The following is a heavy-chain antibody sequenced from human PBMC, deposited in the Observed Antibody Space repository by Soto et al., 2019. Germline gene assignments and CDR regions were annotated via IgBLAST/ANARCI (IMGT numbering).Heavy chain of an antibody. V-gene: IGHV3-7*03. CDR1: GFTFTSHW. CDR3: ARYSYSSGPQDF. J-gene: IGHJ4*02. CDR2: IKQDGSEK. D-gene: IGHD6-19*01. Sequence: PGGSLRLSCTASGFTFTSHWMSWVRQAPGKGLEWVANIKQDGSEKRYVDSVKGRLTISRDNGKDSLDLQMNSLRVEDTAVYYCARYSYSSGPQDFWGQGTLVTVSS.